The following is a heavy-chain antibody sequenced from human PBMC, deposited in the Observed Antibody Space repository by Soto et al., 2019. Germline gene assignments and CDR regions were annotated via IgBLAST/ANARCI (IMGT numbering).Heavy chain of an antibody. CDR2: INHSGST. J-gene: IGHJ6*02. CDR3: AKMRGGSHYFYYYGMEV. V-gene: IGHV4-34*01. Sequence: PSETLSLTCAVYGGSFSAYFWTWIRQPPGKGLEWIGEINHSGSTDYNPSLKSRVTISVDTSKNQFSLRLSSVTAADTALYYCAKMRGGSHYFYYYGMEVWGQGTTVTVSS. CDR1: GGSFSAYF. D-gene: IGHD2-15*01.